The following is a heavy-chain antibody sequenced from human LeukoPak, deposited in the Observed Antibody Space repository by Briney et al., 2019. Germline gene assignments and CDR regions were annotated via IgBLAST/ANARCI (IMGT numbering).Heavy chain of an antibody. J-gene: IGHJ6*02. Sequence: GGSLRLSCAASGFTFRSYEVTWVPRAPGKGLERVSYISSSGSTIYYVDSVKGRFTISRDNAKNSLYLQMNSLRAEDTAVYYCATTKGYYYGMDVWGQGTTVTVSS. CDR1: GFTFRSYE. CDR2: ISSSGSTI. CDR3: ATTKGYYYGMDV. V-gene: IGHV3-48*03.